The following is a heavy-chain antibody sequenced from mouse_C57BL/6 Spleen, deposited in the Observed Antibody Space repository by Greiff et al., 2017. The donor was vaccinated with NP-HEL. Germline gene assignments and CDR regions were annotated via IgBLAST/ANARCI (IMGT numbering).Heavy chain of an antibody. D-gene: IGHD1-1*01. J-gene: IGHJ2*01. CDR3: ARTPDDCGSSPFDY. Sequence: QVQLKESGAELVRPGASVKLSCKASGYTFTDYYINWVKQRPGQGLEWIARIYPGSGNTYYNEKFKGKATLPAEKSSSTAYMQLSSLTSEDSAVYFCARTPDDCGSSPFDYWGQGTTLTVSS. CDR2: IYPGSGNT. CDR1: GYTFTDYY. V-gene: IGHV1-76*01.